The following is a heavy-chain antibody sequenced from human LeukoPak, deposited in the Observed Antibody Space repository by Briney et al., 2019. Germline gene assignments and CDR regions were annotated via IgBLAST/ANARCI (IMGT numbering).Heavy chain of an antibody. Sequence: SETLSLTCTVSGGSISSYYWSWIRQPPGKGLEWIGYIYYSGSTNYNPSLKSRVTISVDTSKNQFSLKLSSVTAADTAVYYCARKSRKVVVPADTRPYYYYYMDVWGKGTTVTVSS. CDR3: ARKSRKVVVPADTRPYYYYYMDV. D-gene: IGHD2-2*01. CDR2: IYYSGST. CDR1: GGSISSYY. V-gene: IGHV4-59*01. J-gene: IGHJ6*03.